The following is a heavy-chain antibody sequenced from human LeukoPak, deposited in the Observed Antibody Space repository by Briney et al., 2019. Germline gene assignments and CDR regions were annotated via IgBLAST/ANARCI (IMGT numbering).Heavy chain of an antibody. V-gene: IGHV3-53*01. CDR2: IHTGGST. D-gene: IGHD5-24*01. J-gene: IGHJ4*02. Sequence: PGRSLRLSCAASGFTFSSYAMHWVRQAPGKGLEWVSVIHTGGSTYYADSVKGRFTISRDTSNNTLYLQMNSLRADDTAVYYCAREGKWLQLRYFDYWGQGTLVTVSS. CDR1: GFTFSSYA. CDR3: AREGKWLQLRYFDY.